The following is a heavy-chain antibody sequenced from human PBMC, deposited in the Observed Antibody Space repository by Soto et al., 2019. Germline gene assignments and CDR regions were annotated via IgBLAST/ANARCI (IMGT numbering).Heavy chain of an antibody. CDR3: ARDRYASGDFDY. Sequence: ASVKVSCKASGYTLTSYAMHWVRQAPGQRLEWMGWINAGNGNTKYSQKFQGRVTITRDTSASTAYMELSSLRSEDTAIYYCARDRYASGDFDYWGQGTPVTVSS. J-gene: IGHJ4*02. CDR1: GYTLTSYA. D-gene: IGHD6-19*01. CDR2: INAGNGNT. V-gene: IGHV1-3*01.